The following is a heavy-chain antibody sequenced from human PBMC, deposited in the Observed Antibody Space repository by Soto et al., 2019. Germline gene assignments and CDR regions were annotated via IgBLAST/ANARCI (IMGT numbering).Heavy chain of an antibody. CDR2: ISYDGSNK. Sequence: GGSLRLSCAASGFTFSSYGMHWVRQAPGKGLEWVAVISYDGSNKYYADSVKGRFTISRDNSKNTLYLQMNSLRAEDTAVYYCAKGPLPFSELLLKDWGQGTLVTVSS. V-gene: IGHV3-30*18. J-gene: IGHJ4*02. CDR3: AKGPLPFSELLLKD. D-gene: IGHD1-7*01. CDR1: GFTFSSYG.